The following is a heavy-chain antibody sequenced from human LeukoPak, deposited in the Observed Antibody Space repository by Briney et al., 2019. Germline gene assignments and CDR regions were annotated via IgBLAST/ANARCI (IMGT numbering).Heavy chain of an antibody. V-gene: IGHV3-23*01. CDR1: GFTFSSYA. Sequence: GGSLRLACTASGFTFSSYAMSWVRQAPGKGLEWVSAISGSGGSTYYADSVKGRFTISRDNSKNTLYLQMNSLRAEDTAVYYCAKTRLGNPGAFDIWGQGTMVTVSS. CDR2: ISGSGGST. J-gene: IGHJ3*02. CDR3: AKTRLGNPGAFDI. D-gene: IGHD3-10*01.